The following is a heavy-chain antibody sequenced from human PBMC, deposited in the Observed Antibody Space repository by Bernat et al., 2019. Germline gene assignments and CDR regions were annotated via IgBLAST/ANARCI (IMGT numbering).Heavy chain of an antibody. D-gene: IGHD6-13*01. V-gene: IGHV3-15*01. Sequence: EVQLVESGGGLVKPGGSLRLSCAASGFTFSNAWMSWVRQAPGKGLEWVGRIKSKTDGGTTDYAAPVKGRFTISRDDSKNTLYLQMNSLKTEDTAVYYCTTDWYSSSWYAACFDYWGQGTLVTVSS. CDR1: GFTFSNAW. J-gene: IGHJ4*02. CDR2: IKSKTDGGTT. CDR3: TTDWYSSSWYAACFDY.